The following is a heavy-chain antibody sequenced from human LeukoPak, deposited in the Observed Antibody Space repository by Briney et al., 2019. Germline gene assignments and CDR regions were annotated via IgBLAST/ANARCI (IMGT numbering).Heavy chain of an antibody. D-gene: IGHD6-6*01. CDR3: AKGGIAARRGWFDP. CDR2: IYYSGST. CDR1: GGSISSGGYY. Sequence: SETLSLTCTVSGGSISSGGYYWSWIRQHPGKGLEWIGYIYYSGSTYYNPSLKSRVTISVDTSKNQFSLKLSSVTAADTAVCYCAKGGIAARRGWFDPWGQGTLVTVSS. V-gene: IGHV4-31*03. J-gene: IGHJ5*02.